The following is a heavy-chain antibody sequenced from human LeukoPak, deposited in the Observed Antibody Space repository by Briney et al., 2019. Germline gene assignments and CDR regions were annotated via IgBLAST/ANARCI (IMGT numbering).Heavy chain of an antibody. V-gene: IGHV1-18*01. Sequence: GASVKVSCKASGYTFTSYGISWVRQALGQGLEWMGWISAYNGNTNYAQKLQGRVTMTTDTSTSTAYMELRSLRSDDTAVYYCARDLYYYDSSGYYYPRGYFDYWGQGTLVTVSS. J-gene: IGHJ4*02. CDR2: ISAYNGNT. D-gene: IGHD3-22*01. CDR3: ARDLYYYDSSGYYYPRGYFDY. CDR1: GYTFTSYG.